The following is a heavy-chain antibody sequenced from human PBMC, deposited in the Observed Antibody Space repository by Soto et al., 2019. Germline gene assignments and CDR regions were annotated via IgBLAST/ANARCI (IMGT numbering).Heavy chain of an antibody. Sequence: SSETLSLTCTVSGGSVSSGSYYWSWIRQPPGKGLEWIGYIYYSGSTNYNPSLKSRVTISVDTSKNQFSLKLSSVTAADTAVYYCARDFVGPITPHYYYGMDVWGQGTTVTVSS. V-gene: IGHV4-61*01. J-gene: IGHJ6*02. CDR2: IYYSGST. D-gene: IGHD1-20*01. CDR3: ARDFVGPITPHYYYGMDV. CDR1: GGSVSSGSYY.